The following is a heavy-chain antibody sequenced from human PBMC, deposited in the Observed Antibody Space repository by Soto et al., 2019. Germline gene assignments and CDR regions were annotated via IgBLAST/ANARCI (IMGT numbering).Heavy chain of an antibody. Sequence: QLQLQESGPGLVKPSETLSLTCTVSGGSISSSSYYWGWIRQPPGKGLEWIGSIYYSGSTYYNPSLKSRVPISVDTSKNQFSLKLSSVTAADTAVYYCARRRQGGSYRPYYFDYWGQGTLVTVSS. CDR3: ARRRQGGSYRPYYFDY. J-gene: IGHJ4*02. V-gene: IGHV4-39*01. CDR1: GGSISSSSYY. CDR2: IYYSGST. D-gene: IGHD3-16*02.